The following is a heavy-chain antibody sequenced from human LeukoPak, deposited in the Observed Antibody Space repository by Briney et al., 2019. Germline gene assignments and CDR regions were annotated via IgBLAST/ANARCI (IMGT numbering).Heavy chain of an antibody. J-gene: IGHJ4*02. CDR2: INHSGST. D-gene: IGHD6-13*01. CDR3: ARRRLSSSWYYFDY. V-gene: IGHV4-34*01. Sequence: SETLSLTCAVYGGSFSGYYWSWIRQPPRKGLEWIGEINHSGSTNYNPSLKSRVTISVDTSKNQFSLKLSSVTAADTAVYYCARRRLSSSWYYFDYWGQGTLVTVSS. CDR1: GGSFSGYY.